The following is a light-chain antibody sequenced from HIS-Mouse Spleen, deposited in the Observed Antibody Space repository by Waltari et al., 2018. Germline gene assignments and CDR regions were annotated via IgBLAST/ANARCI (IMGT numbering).Light chain of an antibody. CDR2: KAS. CDR1: QSLSSW. J-gene: IGKJ1*01. Sequence: DIQMTQSPSTPSASVGDRVTITCPASQSLSSWLAWYQQKPGKAPKLLIYKASSLESGVPSRFSGSGSGTEFTLTISSLQPDDFATYYCQQYNSYSRTFGQGTKVEIK. CDR3: QQYNSYSRT. V-gene: IGKV1-5*03.